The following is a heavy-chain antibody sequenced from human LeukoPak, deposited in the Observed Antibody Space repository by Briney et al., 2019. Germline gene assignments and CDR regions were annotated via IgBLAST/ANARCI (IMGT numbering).Heavy chain of an antibody. D-gene: IGHD6-6*01. J-gene: IGHJ4*02. CDR2: ISAYNGNT. CDR3: ARSYSSTSMDY. CDR1: GYTFTSYA. Sequence: GASVKVSCKASGYTFTSYAMHWVRQAPGQGLEWMGWISAYNGNTKYAQKLQGRVTMTTDTSTNTAYMELRSLRSDDTAVYYCARSYSSTSMDYWGQGTLVTVSS. V-gene: IGHV1-18*01.